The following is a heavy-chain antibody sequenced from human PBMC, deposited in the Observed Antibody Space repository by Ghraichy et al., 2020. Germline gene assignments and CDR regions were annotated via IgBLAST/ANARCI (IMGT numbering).Heavy chain of an antibody. Sequence: SETLSLTCAVYGGSFSGYYWSWIRQPPGKGLEWIGEINHSGSTNYNPSLKSRVTISVDTSKNQFSLKLSSVTAADTAVYYCARNIAAAGGLNFDYWGQGTLVTVSS. D-gene: IGHD6-13*01. CDR1: GGSFSGYY. J-gene: IGHJ4*02. CDR3: ARNIAAAGGLNFDY. V-gene: IGHV4-34*01. CDR2: INHSGST.